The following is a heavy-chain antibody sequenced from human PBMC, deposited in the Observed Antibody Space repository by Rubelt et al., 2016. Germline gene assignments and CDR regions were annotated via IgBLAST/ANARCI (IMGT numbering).Heavy chain of an antibody. CDR2: ITFDGSGT. V-gene: IGHV3-74*01. CDR3: ARGQYYGMDV. J-gene: IGHJ6*02. CDR1: GFTFSGYW. Sequence: EVQLVESGGGLVQPGGSLRITCGASGFTFSGYWMHWVRQAPGTGLVWVSRITFDGSGTTPAGSVKVRFTISRDNAKNTLYLQMNSRRAEDTAVYYCARGQYYGMDVWGQGTTVTVSS.